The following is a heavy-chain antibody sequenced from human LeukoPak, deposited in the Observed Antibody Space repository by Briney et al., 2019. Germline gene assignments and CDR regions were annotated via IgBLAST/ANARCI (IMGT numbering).Heavy chain of an antibody. D-gene: IGHD3-10*01. Sequence: SETLSLTCTVSGGSMSSSTYYWVWIRQPPGKGLEWIGSVYYSGSTSYNPSLGSRVTIPVDTSKTQFSLRLSSVTAADTAVYYCARVDIGSGTYYRYYYYMDVWGKGTTVTVSS. CDR1: GGSMSSSTYY. V-gene: IGHV4-39*07. CDR3: ARVDIGSGTYYRYYYYMDV. J-gene: IGHJ6*03. CDR2: VYYSGST.